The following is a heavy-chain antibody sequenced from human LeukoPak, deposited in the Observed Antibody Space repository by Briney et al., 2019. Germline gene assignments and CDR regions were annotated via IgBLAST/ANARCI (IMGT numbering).Heavy chain of an antibody. CDR3: ARRAGYSSSLFDP. CDR2: IYHSGST. D-gene: IGHD6-13*01. Sequence: SETLSLTCAVSGGSISSSNWWSWVRQPPGKGLEWIGEIYHSGSTNYNPSLKSRVTISVDKSKNQFSLKLSSVTAADTAVYYCARRAGYSSSLFDPWGQGTLVTVSS. V-gene: IGHV4-4*02. CDR1: GGSISSSNW. J-gene: IGHJ5*02.